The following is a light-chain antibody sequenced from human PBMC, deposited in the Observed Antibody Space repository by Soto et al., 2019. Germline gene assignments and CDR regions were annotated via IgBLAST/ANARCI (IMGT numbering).Light chain of an antibody. J-gene: IGLJ2*01. V-gene: IGLV2-8*01. CDR3: SSYSGSNTVL. Sequence: QSALTQPPSASWSPGQSVTISCTGTSSDVGAYNYVSWYQQHPGKAPKLMIYEVSKRPSGVPDRFSGSKSGNTASLTVSGLQAEDEADYYCSSYSGSNTVLFGGGTKLTVL. CDR1: SSDVGAYNY. CDR2: EVS.